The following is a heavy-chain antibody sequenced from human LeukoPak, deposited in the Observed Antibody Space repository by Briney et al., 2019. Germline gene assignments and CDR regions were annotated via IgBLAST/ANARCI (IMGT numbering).Heavy chain of an antibody. J-gene: IGHJ5*02. CDR1: GFTFSSYW. CDR3: ARVQYYGSGSPDGGPNWFDP. D-gene: IGHD3-10*01. V-gene: IGHV3-7*01. Sequence: GGSLRLSCAASGFTFSSYWMSWVRQAPGKGLEWVANIKQDGSEKYYVDSVKGRFTISRDNAKNSLYLQKNSLRAEDTAVYYCARVQYYGSGSPDGGPNWFDPWGQGTLVTVST. CDR2: IKQDGSEK.